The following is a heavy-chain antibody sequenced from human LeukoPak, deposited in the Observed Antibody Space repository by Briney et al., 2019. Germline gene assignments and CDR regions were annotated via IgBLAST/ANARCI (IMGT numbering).Heavy chain of an antibody. CDR2: IYYSGST. V-gene: IGHV4-39*07. D-gene: IGHD6-19*01. CDR1: GGSISSSSYY. Sequence: SETLSLTCTVSGGSISSSSYYWGWIRQPPGKGLEWIGSIYYSGSTYYNPSLKSRVTISVDTSKNQFSLKLSSVSAADTAVYYCARASSGWGFYWGQGTLVTVSS. J-gene: IGHJ4*02. CDR3: ARASSGWGFY.